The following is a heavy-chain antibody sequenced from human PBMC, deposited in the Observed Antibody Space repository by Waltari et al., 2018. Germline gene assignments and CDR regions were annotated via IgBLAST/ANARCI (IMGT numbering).Heavy chain of an antibody. J-gene: IGHJ4*02. D-gene: IGHD7-27*01. CDR1: GFTFSSYG. CDR3: AKDSISGDYFDY. CDR2: IRYDGSNK. Sequence: QVQLVESGGGVVQPGGSLRLSCAASGFTFSSYGMPWVRQAPGKGLEWVAFIRYDGSNKYYADSVKGRFTISRDNSKNTLYLQMNSLRAEDTAVYYCAKDSISGDYFDYWGQGTLVTVSS. V-gene: IGHV3-30*02.